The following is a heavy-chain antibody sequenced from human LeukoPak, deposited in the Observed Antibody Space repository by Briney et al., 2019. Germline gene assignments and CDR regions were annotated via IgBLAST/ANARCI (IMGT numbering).Heavy chain of an antibody. J-gene: IGHJ4*02. V-gene: IGHV1-18*01. CDR1: GYTFTTYG. D-gene: IGHD6-19*01. CDR3: ARGSIAVAGTLGQVES. CDR2: ISAYSGNT. Sequence: ASVKVSCKASGYTFTTYGISWVRQAPGQGLEWMGWISAYSGNTDYAQKLQDRVTMTTDTSTTTAYMELRSLRSDDTAVYYCARGSIAVAGTLGQVESWGQGTLVTVSS.